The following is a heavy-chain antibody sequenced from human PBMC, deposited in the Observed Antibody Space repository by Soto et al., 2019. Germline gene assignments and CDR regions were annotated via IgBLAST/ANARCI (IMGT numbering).Heavy chain of an antibody. V-gene: IGHV3-30-3*01. J-gene: IGHJ4*02. Sequence: GGSLRLSCAASGFTFSSYAMHWVRQAPGKGLEWVAVISYDGSNKYYADSVKGRFTISRDNSKNTLYLQMNSLRAEDTAVYYCARDPLSGDYWGQGTLVTVSS. D-gene: IGHD1-26*01. CDR1: GFTFSSYA. CDR2: ISYDGSNK. CDR3: ARDPLSGDY.